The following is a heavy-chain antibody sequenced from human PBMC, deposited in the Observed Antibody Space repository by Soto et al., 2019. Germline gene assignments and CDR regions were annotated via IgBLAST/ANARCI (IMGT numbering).Heavy chain of an antibody. CDR3: AKDHGGYCSGGSCRWGYMDV. Sequence: GGSLRLSCAASGFTFSSYGMHWVRQAPGKGLEWVAVISYDGSNKYYADSVKGRFTISRDNSKNTLYLQMNSLRAEDTAVYYCAKDHGGYCSGGSCRWGYMDVWGKGTTVTVSS. CDR1: GFTFSSYG. J-gene: IGHJ6*03. V-gene: IGHV3-30*18. CDR2: ISYDGSNK. D-gene: IGHD2-15*01.